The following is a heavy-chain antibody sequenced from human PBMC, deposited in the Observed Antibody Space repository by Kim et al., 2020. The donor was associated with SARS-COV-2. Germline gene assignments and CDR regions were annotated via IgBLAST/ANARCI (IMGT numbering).Heavy chain of an antibody. Sequence: GGSLRLSCAASGFTFSTSAMCWVRQSPGKGLEWVSTIYSGGDDTYYADSVKGRFTISRDNSKNTLYLQMNGLRDEDTAVYYCAKVLLSQAGFDPFGQGTL. D-gene: IGHD3-9*01. CDR2: IYSGGDDT. V-gene: IGHV3-23*01. CDR3: AKVLLSQAGFDP. CDR1: GFTFSTSA. J-gene: IGHJ5*02.